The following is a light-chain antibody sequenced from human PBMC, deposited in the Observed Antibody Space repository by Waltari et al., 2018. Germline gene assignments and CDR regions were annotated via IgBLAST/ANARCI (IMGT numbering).Light chain of an antibody. Sequence: QSVLTQPPSVSGAPVQRITISCTGTSSNIGACYDVHSYLQLPGTAPKLLILGNNNRPSGVPDRFSASKSDTSASLAITGLQAEDEADYYCQSYDSSLSGVLFGGGTKLTVL. CDR2: GNN. CDR3: QSYDSSLSGVL. V-gene: IGLV1-40*01. CDR1: SSNIGACYD. J-gene: IGLJ2*01.